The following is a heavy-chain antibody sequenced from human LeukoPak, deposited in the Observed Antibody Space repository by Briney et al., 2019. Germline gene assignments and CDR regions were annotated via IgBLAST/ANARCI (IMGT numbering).Heavy chain of an antibody. CDR2: IRYDGSNK. CDR1: GFTFSSYG. J-gene: IGHJ3*01. D-gene: IGHD3-10*01. CDR3: ARHGFLGDAFDV. V-gene: IGHV3-30*02. Sequence: GGSLRLSCAASGFTFSSYGMHWVRQAPGKGLEWVAFIRYDGSNKYYADSVKGRFTISRDISKNTLYLQMKNMGVEDTAVYFCARHGFLGDAFDVWGQGTLVTASS.